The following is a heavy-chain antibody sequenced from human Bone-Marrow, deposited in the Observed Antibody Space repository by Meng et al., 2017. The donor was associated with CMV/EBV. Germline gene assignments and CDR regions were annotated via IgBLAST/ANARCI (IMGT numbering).Heavy chain of an antibody. CDR2: INHSGST. J-gene: IGHJ4*02. CDR1: GGSFSGYY. Sequence: ESLKISCAVYGGSFSGYYWSWIRQPPGKGLEWIGEINHSGSTNYNPSLKSRVTISVDTSKSQFSLNLSSVTAADTAIYYCASITLWYTRFDYWGQGTLVTVSS. D-gene: IGHD2-21*01. CDR3: ASITLWYTRFDY. V-gene: IGHV4-34*01.